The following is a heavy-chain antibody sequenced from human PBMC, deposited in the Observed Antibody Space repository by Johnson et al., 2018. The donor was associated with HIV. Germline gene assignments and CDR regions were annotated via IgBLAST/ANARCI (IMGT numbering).Heavy chain of an antibody. V-gene: IGHV3-30*04. CDR1: GFTFSRYA. CDR2: VSFDTINK. J-gene: IGHJ3*02. Sequence: QVQLVESGGGVVQPGRSLRVSCAASGFTFSRYAMHWVRQAPGKGPEWVAVVSFDTINKDYADSVKGRFTISRDNSKNTLYLQMNSLRAGDTALYYCTTDGLRTIDAFDIWGQGTMVTVSS. D-gene: IGHD5-12*01. CDR3: TTDGLRTIDAFDI.